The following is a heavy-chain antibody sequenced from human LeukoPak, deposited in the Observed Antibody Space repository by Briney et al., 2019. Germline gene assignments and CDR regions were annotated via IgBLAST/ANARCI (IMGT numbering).Heavy chain of an antibody. J-gene: IGHJ4*02. CDR1: GYTFISYA. D-gene: IGHD6-19*01. V-gene: IGHV3-23*01. CDR2: ISGSGGST. CDR3: AKDHRSGWYTTDENY. Sequence: PGGSLRLSCAASGYTFISYAMSWVRQAPGKGLEWVSAISGSGGSTYYADSVKGRFTISRDNSKNTLYLQMNSLRAEDTAVYYCAKDHRSGWYTTDENYWGQGTLVTVSS.